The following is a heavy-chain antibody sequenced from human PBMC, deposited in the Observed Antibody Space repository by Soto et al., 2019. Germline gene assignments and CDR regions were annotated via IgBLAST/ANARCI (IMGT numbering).Heavy chain of an antibody. CDR1: GFSFSSYA. CDR3: AKVGSSDFWSGSEIKFNWYDP. D-gene: IGHD3-3*01. V-gene: IGHV3-23*01. CDR2: ISGSGGSA. J-gene: IGHJ5*02. Sequence: EVQLLESGGGLVQPGGSLRLSCVASGFSFSSYAMSWVRQAPGKGLEWVSGISGSGGSAFHADSVRGRFTVSRDNPNNTLYLQMNSLRAEDTAIYYCAKVGSSDFWSGSEIKFNWYDPWGRGTLVTVSS.